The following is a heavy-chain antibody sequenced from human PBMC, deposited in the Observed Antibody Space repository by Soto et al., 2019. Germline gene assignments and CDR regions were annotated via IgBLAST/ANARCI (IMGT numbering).Heavy chain of an antibody. Sequence: QVQLQESGPGLVKPSETLSLTCTVSGGSISSYYWSWIRQPPGKGLEWIGYIYYSGSTNYNPSLKRRVTISVDTSKNQFSLKLSSVTAADTAVYYCARTEQRDGVYDYWGQGTLVTVSS. CDR1: GGSISSYY. J-gene: IGHJ4*02. CDR2: IYYSGST. CDR3: ARTEQRDGVYDY. D-gene: IGHD6-25*01. V-gene: IGHV4-59*08.